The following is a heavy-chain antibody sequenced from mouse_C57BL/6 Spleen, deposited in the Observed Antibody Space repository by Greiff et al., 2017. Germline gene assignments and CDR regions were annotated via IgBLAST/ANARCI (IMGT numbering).Heavy chain of an antibody. CDR3: ARSYGYYFAY. Sequence: QVQLQQPGAELVKPGASVKLSCKASGYTFTSYWMPWVKQRPGQGLEWIGEIDPSDSYTNYNQKFKGKATLTVDTSSSTAYMQLSSLTSEDSAVYYCARSYGYYFAYWGQGTLVTVSA. V-gene: IGHV1-50*01. D-gene: IGHD2-3*01. J-gene: IGHJ3*01. CDR1: GYTFTSYW. CDR2: IDPSDSYT.